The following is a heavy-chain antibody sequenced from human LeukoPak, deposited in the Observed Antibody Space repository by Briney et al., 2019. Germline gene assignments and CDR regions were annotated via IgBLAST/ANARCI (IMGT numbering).Heavy chain of an antibody. V-gene: IGHV3-7*01. D-gene: IGHD2-15*01. CDR1: GFTFSSYW. J-gene: IGHJ4*02. CDR2: IKQDGSEK. Sequence: GGSLRLSCAASGFTFSSYWMSWVRQAPGKGLEWVANIKQDGSEKYYVDSVKGRFTISRDNAKNSLYLQMNGLRAEDTAVYYCARDGPLGYCSGGSCLDAFDIWGQGTLVTVSS. CDR3: ARDGPLGYCSGGSCLDAFDI.